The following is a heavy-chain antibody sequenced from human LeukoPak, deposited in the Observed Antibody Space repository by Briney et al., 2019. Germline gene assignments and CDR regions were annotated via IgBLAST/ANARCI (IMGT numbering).Heavy chain of an antibody. CDR2: INHSGST. Sequence: SETLSLTCAVYGGSFSGYYWSWIRQPPGKGLEWIGEINHSGSTNYNPSLKSRVTISVDTSKNQFSLKLSSVTAVDTAVYYCARVRISMIVVAYGMDVWGQGTMVTVSS. J-gene: IGHJ6*02. V-gene: IGHV4-34*01. CDR3: ARVRISMIVVAYGMDV. D-gene: IGHD3-22*01. CDR1: GGSFSGYY.